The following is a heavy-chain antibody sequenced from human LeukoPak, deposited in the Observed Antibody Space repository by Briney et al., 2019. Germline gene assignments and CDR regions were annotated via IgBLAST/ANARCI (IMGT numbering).Heavy chain of an antibody. Sequence: GGSLRLSCAASGFTFSSYSMNWVRQAPGKGLEWVSAISSSSSYIYYADSVKGRFTISRDNAKNSLYLQMNSLRAEDTAVYYCARGENNYGYYYFDYWGQGTLVTVSS. CDR3: ARGENNYGYYYFDY. CDR1: GFTFSSYS. J-gene: IGHJ4*02. V-gene: IGHV3-21*01. CDR2: ISSSSSYI. D-gene: IGHD5-18*01.